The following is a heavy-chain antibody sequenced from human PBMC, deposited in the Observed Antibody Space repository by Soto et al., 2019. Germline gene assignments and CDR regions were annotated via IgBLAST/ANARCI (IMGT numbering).Heavy chain of an antibody. Sequence: ASVKVSFKASGYTFTSYDINWVRQATGQGLEWMGWMNPNSANTGYAQKFQGRVTMTRNTSISTAYMELSSLGSEDTAVYYCARGDYGGNPRGYAFDIWGQGTMVTVSS. V-gene: IGHV1-8*02. CDR3: ARGDYGGNPRGYAFDI. CDR2: MNPNSANT. CDR1: GYTFTSYD. J-gene: IGHJ3*02. D-gene: IGHD4-17*01.